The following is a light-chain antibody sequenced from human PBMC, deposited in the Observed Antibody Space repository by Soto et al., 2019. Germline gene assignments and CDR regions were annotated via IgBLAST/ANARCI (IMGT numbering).Light chain of an antibody. V-gene: IGKV3-15*01. CDR2: DAS. J-gene: IGKJ4*01. CDR3: QQYTAWPVT. CDR1: QSLDSK. Sequence: EIVLTQSPATLSVSPGDRVTPSCRASQSLDSKLAWYQQKPGQAPRLLIYDASTRAAGVPARFSGSGSGTEFTLTISRLQSEDFALYYCQQYTAWPVTFGGGTKVEIK.